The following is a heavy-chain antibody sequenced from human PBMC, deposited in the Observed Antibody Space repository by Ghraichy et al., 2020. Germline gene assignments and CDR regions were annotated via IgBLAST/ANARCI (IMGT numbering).Heavy chain of an antibody. V-gene: IGHV1-69*02. Sequence: SVKVSCKASGGTFSSYTISWVRQAPGQGLEWMGRIIPILGIANYAQKFQGRVTITADKSTSTAYMELSSLRSEDTAVYYCASQSPYSVHTGYFQHWGQGTLVTVSS. J-gene: IGHJ1*01. CDR2: IIPILGIA. CDR1: GGTFSSYT. D-gene: IGHD1-1*01. CDR3: ASQSPYSVHTGYFQH.